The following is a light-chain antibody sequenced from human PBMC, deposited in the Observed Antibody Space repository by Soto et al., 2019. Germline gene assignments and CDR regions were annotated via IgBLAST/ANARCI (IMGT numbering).Light chain of an antibody. CDR3: QRANKFPRT. Sequence: DIQLTPSPSSVGAYVGDSVTITCRARKGISTWWHLYQKKPGKATMLLIYSASSMQSGVPSRFSGSGSGTDFTLTLSSLQPEGFATYYRQRANKFPRTFGQ. V-gene: IGKV1-12*01. J-gene: IGKJ1*01. CDR1: KGISTW. CDR2: SAS.